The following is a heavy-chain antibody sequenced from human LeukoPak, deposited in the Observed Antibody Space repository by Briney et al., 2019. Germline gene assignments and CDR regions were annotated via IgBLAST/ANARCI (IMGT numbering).Heavy chain of an antibody. CDR1: GFTFSSYS. J-gene: IGHJ4*02. CDR2: ISSSSTI. CDR3: ARVGGRDGY. Sequence: PGGSLRLSCAASGFTFSSYSMNWVRQAPGKGLEWVSYISSSSTIYYVDSVKGRFTISRDNAENSLYLQMNSLRDEDTAVYYCARVGGRDGYWGQGTLVTVSS. V-gene: IGHV3-48*02. D-gene: IGHD5-24*01.